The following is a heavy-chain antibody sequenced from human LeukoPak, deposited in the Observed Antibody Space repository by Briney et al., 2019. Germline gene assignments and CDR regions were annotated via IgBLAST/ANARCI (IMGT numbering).Heavy chain of an antibody. CDR3: ARTIAVAGLHDAFDI. CDR1: GGSISSYY. Sequence: PSETPSLTCTVSGGSISSYYWSWIRQPPGKGLEWIGYIYYSGSTNYNPSLKSRVTISVDTSKNQFSLKLSSVTAADTAVYYCARTIAVAGLHDAFDIWGQGTMVTVSS. J-gene: IGHJ3*02. CDR2: IYYSGST. V-gene: IGHV4-59*01. D-gene: IGHD6-19*01.